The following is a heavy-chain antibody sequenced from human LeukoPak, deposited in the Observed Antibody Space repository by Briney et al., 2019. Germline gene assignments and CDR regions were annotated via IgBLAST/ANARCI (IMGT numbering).Heavy chain of an antibody. CDR3: ARDSLYSSGWFDY. J-gene: IGHJ4*02. CDR1: GGSISSYY. V-gene: IGHV4-59*01. D-gene: IGHD6-19*01. Sequence: SETLSLTCTVSGGSISSYYWSWIRQPPGKGLEWIGYIYYSGSTNYNPSLKSRVTISVDTSKNQFSLKLSSETAADTAVYYCARDSLYSSGWFDYWGQGTLVTVSS. CDR2: IYYSGST.